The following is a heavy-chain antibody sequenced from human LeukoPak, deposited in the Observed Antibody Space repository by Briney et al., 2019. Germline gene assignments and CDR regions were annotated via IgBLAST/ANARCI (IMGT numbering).Heavy chain of an antibody. D-gene: IGHD5-18*01. J-gene: IGHJ5*02. CDR1: GYIFTSYF. CDR3: ARALPHRRLMDTTTEQHWFDP. V-gene: IGHV1-46*01. CDR2: INPSGGST. Sequence: ASVNVSCKASGYIFTSYFMHWVRQAPGQGLEWMGLINPSGGSTRYAQKFQGRVTMTRDMSTSTVYMELSSLRSEDTAVYYCARALPHRRLMDTTTEQHWFDPWGQGTLDSVSS.